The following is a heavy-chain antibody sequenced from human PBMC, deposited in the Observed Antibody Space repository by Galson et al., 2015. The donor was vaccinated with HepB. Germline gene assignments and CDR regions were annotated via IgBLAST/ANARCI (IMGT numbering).Heavy chain of an antibody. V-gene: IGHV3-7*03. CDR1: GFIFRNYW. D-gene: IGHD6-6*01. J-gene: IGHJ4*02. CDR3: TRIGYSSSSLDY. Sequence: SLRLSCAASGFIFRNYWMTWVRQAPGKGLEWVANVNQDGSIKYYAESVRGRLTISRDNTKNSVYVQLNSLRAEDTAMYYCTRIGYSSSSLDYWGQGILVTVSS. CDR2: VNQDGSIK.